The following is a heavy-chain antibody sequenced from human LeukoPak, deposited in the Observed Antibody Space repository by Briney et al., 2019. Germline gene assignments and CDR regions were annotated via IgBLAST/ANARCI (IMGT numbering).Heavy chain of an antibody. V-gene: IGHV4-4*09. CDR2: IYTSEST. Sequence: PAATLFLSCIGFGRSYRSYYWSWLRQPPGEGLEGIGYIYTSESTNYNHALNIRVTMSVDTSKNQFSLKLSSVTAADTAVFYCARENSGGYREFDYWGQGTLVTVSS. CDR3: ARENSGGYREFDY. CDR1: GRSYRSYY. D-gene: IGHD1-26*01. J-gene: IGHJ4*02.